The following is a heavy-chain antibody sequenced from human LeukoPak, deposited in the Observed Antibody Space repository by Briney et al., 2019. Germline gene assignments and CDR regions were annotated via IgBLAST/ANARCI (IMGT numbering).Heavy chain of an antibody. J-gene: IGHJ5*02. V-gene: IGHV1-8*02. D-gene: IGHD4-17*01. Sequence: ASVKVSCKASGGTFSSYDINWVRQATGQGLEWMGWMNPNSGNTGYAQKFQGRVTMTRNTSISTAYMELSSLRSEDTAVYYCARVPYGDYWFDPWGQGTLVTVSS. CDR1: GGTFSSYD. CDR2: MNPNSGNT. CDR3: ARVPYGDYWFDP.